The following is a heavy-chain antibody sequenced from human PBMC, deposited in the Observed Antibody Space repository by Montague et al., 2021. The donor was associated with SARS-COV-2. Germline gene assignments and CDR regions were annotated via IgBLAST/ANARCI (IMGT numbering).Heavy chain of an antibody. V-gene: IGHV4-61*09. D-gene: IGHD6-19*01. CDR3: ARDRPESWRISPGLAGLLATVVQSANGMDV. J-gene: IGHJ6*02. CDR2: IQTSGTS. Sequence: TLSLTCTVSGDSLTSGSHFWTWIRQPAGKGLEWIGHIQTSGTSNYNPSLRDRITLSIDTSRNQFSLELRSVTAADSAVYFCARDRPESWRISPGLAGLLATVVQSANGMDVWGRGTTVIVS. CDR1: GDSLTSGSHF.